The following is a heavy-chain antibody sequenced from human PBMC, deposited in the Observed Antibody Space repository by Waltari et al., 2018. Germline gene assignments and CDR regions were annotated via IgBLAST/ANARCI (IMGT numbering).Heavy chain of an antibody. V-gene: IGHV3-74*03. CDR3: TTGGYDFWSGYHRI. CDR1: GFTLSRYW. Sequence: EVQLVESGGGLVQPGGSLRLSCAASGFTLSRYWLHWARQVPGKGLVSVSLINSDGTIIKYADSVKGRFTTSRDNAKNTLYLQMNGLRAEDTAVYYCTTGGYDFWSGYHRIWGQGTMVTVSS. D-gene: IGHD3-3*01. J-gene: IGHJ3*02. CDR2: INSDGTII.